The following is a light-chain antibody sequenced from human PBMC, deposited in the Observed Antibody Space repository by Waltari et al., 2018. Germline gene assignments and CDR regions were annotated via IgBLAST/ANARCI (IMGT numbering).Light chain of an antibody. V-gene: IGLV2-14*01. CDR3: SSYTSSSTLV. CDR2: DVS. Sequence: QSALTQPASVSGSPGQSITISCTGTSSDVGGYTYVSCYQQHPGKAPKLMIYDVSKRPSGVSNRFSGSKSGNTASLTISGLQAEDEADYYCSSYTSSSTLVFGGGTKLTVL. J-gene: IGLJ2*01. CDR1: SSDVGGYTY.